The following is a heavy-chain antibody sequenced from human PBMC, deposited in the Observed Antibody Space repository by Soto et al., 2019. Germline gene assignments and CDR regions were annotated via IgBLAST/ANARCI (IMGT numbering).Heavy chain of an antibody. CDR1: GGSISSSSYY. V-gene: IGHV4-39*01. Sequence: SETLSLTCTVSGGSISSSSYYWGWIRQPPGKGLEWIGSIYYSGSTYYNPSLKSRVTISVDTSKNQFSLKLSSVTAADTAVYYCARHRLDYGDYVFNYWGQGTLVTVSS. CDR3: ARHRLDYGDYVFNY. J-gene: IGHJ4*02. CDR2: IYYSGST. D-gene: IGHD4-17*01.